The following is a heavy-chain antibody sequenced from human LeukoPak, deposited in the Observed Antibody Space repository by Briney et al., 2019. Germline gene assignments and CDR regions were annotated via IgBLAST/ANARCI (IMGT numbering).Heavy chain of an antibody. J-gene: IGHJ4*02. Sequence: GGSLRLSCAASGFTFSNYALSWVRQAPWQGLEWVSAISDSGDSTYYADSVKGRFTISRDNSKNTLYLQMNSLRAEDTAVYYCAKAKTTVVTPSDYWGQGTLVTVSS. D-gene: IGHD4-23*01. CDR3: AKAKTTVVTPSDY. CDR2: ISDSGDST. CDR1: GFTFSNYA. V-gene: IGHV3-23*01.